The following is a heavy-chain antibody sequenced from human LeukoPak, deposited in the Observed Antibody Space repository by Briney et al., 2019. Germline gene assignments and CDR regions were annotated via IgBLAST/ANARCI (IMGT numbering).Heavy chain of an antibody. CDR3: ARLGEEWLVHNWFDP. V-gene: IGHV5-10-1*01. Sequence: GESLKISCKGFGYSFANYWITWVRQMPRKGLEWIGRIDPRDSYSNYSPAFQGHVTISVDKSINTVYLHWNTLKPSDTAMYYCARLGEEWLVHNWFDPWGQGTLVTVSS. CDR2: IDPRDSYS. D-gene: IGHD6-19*01. J-gene: IGHJ5*02. CDR1: GYSFANYW.